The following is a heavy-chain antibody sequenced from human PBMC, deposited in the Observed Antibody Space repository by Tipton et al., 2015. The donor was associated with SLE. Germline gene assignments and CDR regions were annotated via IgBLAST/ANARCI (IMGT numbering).Heavy chain of an antibody. CDR2: INWNGGST. D-gene: IGHD3-10*01. Sequence: SLRLSCAASGFTFDDYGMSWVRQAPGKGLEWVSGINWNGGSTGYADSVKGRFTISRDNAKNSLYLQMNSLRAEDTAVYYCARGNYASESYYRLYMDVWGKGTTVTVSS. CDR3: ARGNYASESYYRLYMDV. J-gene: IGHJ6*03. CDR1: GFTFDDYG. V-gene: IGHV3-20*04.